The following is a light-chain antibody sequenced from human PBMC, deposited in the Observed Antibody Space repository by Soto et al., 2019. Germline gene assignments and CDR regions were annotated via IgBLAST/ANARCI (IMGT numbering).Light chain of an antibody. CDR1: QSVSSY. CDR3: QQRRNWPPYT. V-gene: IGKV3-11*01. J-gene: IGKJ2*01. Sequence: EIVLTQSPATLSLSPGERATLSCRASQSVSSYLAWYQLKPGQAPRLLIYDASNRATGIPARFSGSGSGTDFTLTISSLEPEDFAVYYCQQRRNWPPYTLGQGTKLEIK. CDR2: DAS.